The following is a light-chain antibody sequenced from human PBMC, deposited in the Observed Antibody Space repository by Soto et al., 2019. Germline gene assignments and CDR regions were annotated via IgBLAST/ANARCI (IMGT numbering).Light chain of an antibody. CDR3: QQYTNWPPIT. V-gene: IGKV3-15*01. Sequence: IVMTLSPATLSVSPWERATLSCRASQSVSSDLAWYQQKPGQAPRLLIYGASTRATGIPARFSGSGSGTEFTLTISSLQSEDFAVYYCQQYTNWPPITFGQGTRLE. CDR1: QSVSSD. CDR2: GAS. J-gene: IGKJ5*01.